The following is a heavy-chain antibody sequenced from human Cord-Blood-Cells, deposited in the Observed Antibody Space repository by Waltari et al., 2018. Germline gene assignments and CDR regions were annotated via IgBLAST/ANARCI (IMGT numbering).Heavy chain of an antibody. Sequence: EVQLVESGGGLVQPGGSLRLSCAASGFTFRSYEMNWVRQAPGKGLEWVSYISSSGSTIYYADSVKGRFTISRDNAKNSLYLQMNSLRAEDTAVYYCARAWTTVTPQGIYWGQGTLVTVSS. D-gene: IGHD4-17*01. CDR3: ARAWTTVTPQGIY. J-gene: IGHJ4*02. CDR2: ISSSGSTI. CDR1: GFTFRSYE. V-gene: IGHV3-48*03.